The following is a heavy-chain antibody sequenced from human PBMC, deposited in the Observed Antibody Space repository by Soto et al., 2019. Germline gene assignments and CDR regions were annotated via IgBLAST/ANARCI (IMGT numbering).Heavy chain of an antibody. CDR3: ARHAPYYCSGGSCYHSSFDY. Sequence: SETLSLTCTVSGGSISSYYWSWIRQPPGKGLEWIGYIYYSGSTNYNPSLKSRVTISVDTSKNQFSLKLSSVTAADTAVYYCARHAPYYCSGGSCYHSSFDYWGQGTLVTVSS. D-gene: IGHD2-15*01. CDR2: IYYSGST. V-gene: IGHV4-59*08. J-gene: IGHJ4*02. CDR1: GGSISSYY.